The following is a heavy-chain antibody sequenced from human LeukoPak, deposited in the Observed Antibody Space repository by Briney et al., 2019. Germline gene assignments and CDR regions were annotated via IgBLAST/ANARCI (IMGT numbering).Heavy chain of an antibody. J-gene: IGHJ3*02. V-gene: IGHV3-48*04. CDR3: ARRDFVVVPAAAPGDAFDI. Sequence: GGSLRLSCTASGFTFTSCAMNWVRQTPGKGLEWVSYISASSANIHYADSVKGRFTVSRDNAKNSLYLQMNSLRAEDTAVYYCARRDFVVVPAAAPGDAFDIWGQGTMVTVSS. CDR2: ISASSANI. CDR1: GFTFTSCA. D-gene: IGHD2-2*01.